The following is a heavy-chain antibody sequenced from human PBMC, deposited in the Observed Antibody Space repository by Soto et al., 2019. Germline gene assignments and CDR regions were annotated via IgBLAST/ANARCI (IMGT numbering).Heavy chain of an antibody. CDR3: AKDSLPVVTVVGDYFDY. CDR2: ISGSGGST. CDR1: GFTFSSYA. Sequence: PGGSLRLSCAASGFTFSSYAMSWVRQAPWKGLEWVSAISGSGGSTYYADSVKGRFTISRDNSKNTLYLQMNSLRAEDTAVYYCAKDSLPVVTVVGDYFDYWGQGTLVTVSS. D-gene: IGHD3-10*01. J-gene: IGHJ4*02. V-gene: IGHV3-23*01.